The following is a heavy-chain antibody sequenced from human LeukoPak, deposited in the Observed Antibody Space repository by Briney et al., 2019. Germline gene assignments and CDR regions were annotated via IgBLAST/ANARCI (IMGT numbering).Heavy chain of an antibody. J-gene: IGHJ4*02. D-gene: IGHD2-2*02. CDR2: FDPEDGET. CDR1: GYTLTELS. CDR3: ATLYCSSTSCYKGFDY. Sequence: GASVKVSCKVSGYTLTELSMHWVRQAPGKGLEWMGGFDPEDGETIYAQKFQGRVTMTEDTSTDTAYMELSSLRSEDTAVYYCATLYCSSTSCYKGFDYWGREPWSPSPQ. V-gene: IGHV1-24*01.